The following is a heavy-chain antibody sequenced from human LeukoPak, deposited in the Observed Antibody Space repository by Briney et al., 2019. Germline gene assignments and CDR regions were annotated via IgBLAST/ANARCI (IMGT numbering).Heavy chain of an antibody. V-gene: IGHV4-59*01. CDR3: ARVLVVVAATSSYGAFDI. Sequence: PSETLSLTCTVSGGSISSYYWSWIRQPPGKGLEWIGYIYYSGSTSYNPSLKSRVTISVDTSKNQFSLKLSSVTAADTAVYYCARVLVVVAATSSYGAFDIWGQGTMVTVSS. D-gene: IGHD2-15*01. CDR1: GGSISSYY. CDR2: IYYSGST. J-gene: IGHJ3*02.